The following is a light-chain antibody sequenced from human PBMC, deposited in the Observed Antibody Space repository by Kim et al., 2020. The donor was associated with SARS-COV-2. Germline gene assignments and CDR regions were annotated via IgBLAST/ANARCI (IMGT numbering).Light chain of an antibody. Sequence: GAVGDRVTMTCRTSQSISSHLNWYHQKPGRAPKLLIYAASTLQGGVPSRFSGSGSETDVTLTISSLQPEDFATYFCQQSYITPFTFGPGTKVDIK. CDR2: AAS. CDR3: QQSYITPFT. CDR1: QSISSH. V-gene: IGKV1-39*01. J-gene: IGKJ3*01.